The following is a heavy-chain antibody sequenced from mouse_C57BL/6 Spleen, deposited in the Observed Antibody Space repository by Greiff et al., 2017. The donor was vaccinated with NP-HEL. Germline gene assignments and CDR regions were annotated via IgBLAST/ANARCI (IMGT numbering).Heavy chain of an antibody. J-gene: IGHJ4*01. CDR3: AIYDLYYAMDY. D-gene: IGHD2-3*01. V-gene: IGHV3-6*01. Sequence: EVQLQESGPGLVKPSQSLSLTCSVTGYSITSGYYWNWIRQFPGNKLEWMGYISYDGSNNYNPSLKNRISITRDTSKNQFFLKLNSVTTEDTATYYCAIYDLYYAMDYWGQGTSVTVSS. CDR2: ISYDGSN. CDR1: GYSITSGYY.